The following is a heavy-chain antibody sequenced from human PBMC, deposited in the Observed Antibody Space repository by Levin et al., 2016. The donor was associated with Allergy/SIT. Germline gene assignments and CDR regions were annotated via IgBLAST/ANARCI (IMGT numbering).Heavy chain of an antibody. CDR3: AKVKFGFGESIHYYYYGMDV. V-gene: IGHV3-30*18. Sequence: GESLKISCAASGFTFSNYAMHWVRQAPGKGLEWVALTTYTAGDKYYEDHYADSVKGRFSISRDNSKNTLYLQMNSLRPEDTAVYYCAKVKFGFGESIHYYYYGMDVWGLGTTVTVSS. CDR2: TTYTAGDK. J-gene: IGHJ6*02. D-gene: IGHD3-10*01. CDR1: GFTFSNYA.